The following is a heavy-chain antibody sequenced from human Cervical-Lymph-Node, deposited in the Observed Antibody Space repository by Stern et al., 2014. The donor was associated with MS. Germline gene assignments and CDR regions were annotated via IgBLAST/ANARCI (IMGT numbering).Heavy chain of an antibody. V-gene: IGHV1-8*02. CDR3: VKAYAWERNWFDP. CDR1: GYSFSDYD. Sequence: VQLVESGAEVKKPGASVKVSCKASGYSFSDYDITWVRQATGQGLEWMGWMNPSTGYTGYGQKFQGRVAMTRNTSISTAYMELSSLTSEDTAIYYCVKAYAWERNWFDPWGQGTRVTVSS. J-gene: IGHJ5*02. CDR2: MNPSTGYT. D-gene: IGHD1-26*01.